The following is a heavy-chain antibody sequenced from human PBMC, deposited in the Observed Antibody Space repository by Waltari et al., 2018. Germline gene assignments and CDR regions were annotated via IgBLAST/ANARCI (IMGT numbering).Heavy chain of an antibody. Sequence: QVQLVQSGAEVKKPGSSVKVSCKASGGTFSSYAISWVRQAPGQGLEWMGGIIPIFGTANYAQKFQGRVTITADESTSTAYMELSSLRSEDTAVYYCARKINWNLSLGFGYGMDVWGQGTTVTVSS. D-gene: IGHD1-7*01. J-gene: IGHJ6*02. CDR1: GGTFSSYA. V-gene: IGHV1-69*13. CDR2: IIPIFGTA. CDR3: ARKINWNLSLGFGYGMDV.